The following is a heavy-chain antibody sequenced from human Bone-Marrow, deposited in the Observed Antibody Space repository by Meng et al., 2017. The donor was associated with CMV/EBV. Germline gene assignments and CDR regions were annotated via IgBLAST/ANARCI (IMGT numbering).Heavy chain of an antibody. V-gene: IGHV1-8*01. J-gene: IGHJ5*02. D-gene: IGHD3-3*01. CDR3: ARGEDLGPFWSGYLEVTEFYP. Sequence: ASVKVSCKASGYTFTSYDINWVRQATGQGLEWMGWMNPNSGNTGYAQKFQGRVTMTRNTSISTAYMELSSLRSEDTAVYYCARGEDLGPFWSGYLEVTEFYPWGQGTLVTVSS. CDR1: GYTFTSYD. CDR2: MNPNSGNT.